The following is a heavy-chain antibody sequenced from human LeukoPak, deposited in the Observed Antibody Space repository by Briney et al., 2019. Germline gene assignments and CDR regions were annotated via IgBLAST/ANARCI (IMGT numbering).Heavy chain of an antibody. Sequence: PSETLSLTCTVSGGSISSSSYYWGWIRQPPGKGLEWIGSIYYSGSTYYNPSLKSRVTISVDTSENQFSLKLSSVTAADTAVYYCAVVAVGAFDIWGQGIMVTVSS. D-gene: IGHD3-22*01. J-gene: IGHJ3*02. CDR2: IYYSGST. CDR1: GGSISSSSYY. V-gene: IGHV4-39*07. CDR3: AVVAVGAFDI.